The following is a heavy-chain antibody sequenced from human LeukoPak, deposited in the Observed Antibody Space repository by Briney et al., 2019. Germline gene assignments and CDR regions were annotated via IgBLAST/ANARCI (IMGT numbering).Heavy chain of an antibody. Sequence: TGGSLRLSCAASGFTFSSYGMHWVRQAPGKGLEWVAVIWYDGSNKYYADSVKGRFTISGDNSKNTLYLQMNSLRAEDTAVYYCAKDPGYYGSGSYYRWEAYFDYWGQGTLVTVSS. J-gene: IGHJ4*02. CDR1: GFTFSSYG. V-gene: IGHV3-30*02. CDR3: AKDPGYYGSGSYYRWEAYFDY. CDR2: IWYDGSNK. D-gene: IGHD3-10*01.